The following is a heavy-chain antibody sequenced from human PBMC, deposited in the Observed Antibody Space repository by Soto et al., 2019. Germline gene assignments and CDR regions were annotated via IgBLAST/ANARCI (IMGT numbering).Heavy chain of an antibody. CDR1: GFTFSSYG. CDR2: IWYDGSNK. J-gene: IGHJ4*02. D-gene: IGHD5-18*01. Sequence: QVQLVESGGGVVQPGRSLRLSCAASGFTFSSYGMHWVRQAPGKGLQWVAVIWYDGSNKYYADSVKGRFTISRDNSKNTLYLQMNSLRAEDTAVYYCARDQGRGYNYGFDYWGQGTLVTDSS. CDR3: ARDQGRGYNYGFDY. V-gene: IGHV3-33*01.